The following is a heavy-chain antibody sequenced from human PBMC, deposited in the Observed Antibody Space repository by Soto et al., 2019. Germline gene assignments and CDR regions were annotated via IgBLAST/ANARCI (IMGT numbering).Heavy chain of an antibody. J-gene: IGHJ5*02. Sequence: PSETLSLTCTVSGGSITSGGYYWSWIRQHPGKGLEWIGYIYYSGFTYYNPSLKSRVTIPVDTSKNQFSLKLSSVTAADTAVYYCARLGAYHQSLAPWGEGTVVTVSS. CDR2: IYYSGFT. D-gene: IGHD2-21*01. CDR3: ARLGAYHQSLAP. V-gene: IGHV4-31*03. CDR1: GGSITSGGYY.